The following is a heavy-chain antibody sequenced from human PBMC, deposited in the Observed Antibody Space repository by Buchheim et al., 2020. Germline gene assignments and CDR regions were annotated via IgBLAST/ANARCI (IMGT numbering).Heavy chain of an antibody. D-gene: IGHD4-17*01. CDR3: ARDLAKSSTVTTNIYYYYGMDV. CDR2: IYYSGST. J-gene: IGHJ6*02. CDR1: GGSISSGGYY. Sequence: QVQLQESGPGLVKPSQTLSLTCTVSGGSISSGGYYWSWIRQHPGKGLEWIGYIYYSGSTHYNPSLKSRVTISVDTSKNQFSLKLSSVTAADTAVYYCARDLAKSSTVTTNIYYYYGMDVWGQGTT. V-gene: IGHV4-31*03.